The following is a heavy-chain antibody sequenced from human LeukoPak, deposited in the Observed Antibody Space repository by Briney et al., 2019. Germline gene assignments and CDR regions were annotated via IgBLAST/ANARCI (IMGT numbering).Heavy chain of an antibody. J-gene: IGHJ4*02. CDR1: GYTFTGYY. V-gene: IGHV1-2*02. Sequence: GASVKVSCKTSGYTFTGYYMHWVRQAPGQGLEWMGWINPNSGGTNYAQKFQGRVTMTRDTSISTAFMELSRLRSDDTAVYYCARNTATDLYYFDYWDQGTLVTVSS. D-gene: IGHD5-18*01. CDR2: INPNSGGT. CDR3: ARNTATDLYYFDY.